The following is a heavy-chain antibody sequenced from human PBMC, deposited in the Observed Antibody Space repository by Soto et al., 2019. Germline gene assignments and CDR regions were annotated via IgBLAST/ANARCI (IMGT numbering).Heavy chain of an antibody. J-gene: IGHJ4*02. Sequence: SETLSLTCTVSGDSISNYYWSWIRQSPGRGLEWIGYTSHSGSTNYNPSLKSRVTMSVDTSKNQFSLKLSSVTAADTAVYYCARSRGSGYAALDYWGQGTLVTVS. V-gene: IGHV4-59*01. CDR1: GDSISNYY. CDR2: TSHSGST. CDR3: ARSRGSGYAALDY. D-gene: IGHD5-12*01.